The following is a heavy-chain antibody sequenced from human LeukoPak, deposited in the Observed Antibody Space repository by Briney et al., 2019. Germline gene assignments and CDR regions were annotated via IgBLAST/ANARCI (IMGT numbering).Heavy chain of an antibody. CDR2: INHSDST. D-gene: IGHD5-18*01. CDR1: GASFSDIY. J-gene: IGHJ4*02. CDR3: ARGIYGYRFAFDY. V-gene: IGHV4-34*01. Sequence: SETLSLTSAGYGASFSDIYWSWIRQRPRLGLEWIGEINHSDSTNHNPSLKSRLTISVDTSKNQFSLKLTSMTAADTAVYYCARGIYGYRFAFDYWGQGTLVTVSS.